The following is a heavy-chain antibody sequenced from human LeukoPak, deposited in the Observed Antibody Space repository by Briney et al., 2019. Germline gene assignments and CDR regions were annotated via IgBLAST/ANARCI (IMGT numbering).Heavy chain of an antibody. CDR3: AKDPSIQTYYYDSSGYSPFDY. V-gene: IGHV3-23*01. CDR2: ISGSGGST. CDR1: GFTFSSYW. J-gene: IGHJ4*02. D-gene: IGHD3-22*01. Sequence: GGSLRLSCAASGFTFSSYWMSWVRQAPGKGLEWVSAISGSGGSTYYADSVKGRFTISRDNSKNTLYLQMNSLRAEDTAVYYCAKDPSIQTYYYDSSGYSPFDYWGQGTLVTVSS.